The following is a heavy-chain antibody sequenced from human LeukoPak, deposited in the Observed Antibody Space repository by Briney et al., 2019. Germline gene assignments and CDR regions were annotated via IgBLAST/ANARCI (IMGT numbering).Heavy chain of an antibody. Sequence: SETLSLTCTVSGGPISSYYWSWIRQPPGKGLEWIGYIYYSGSTNYNPSLKSRVTISVDTSKNQFSLKLSSVTAADTAVYYCARGGIAAALNWFDPWGQGTLVTVSS. CDR3: ARGGIAAALNWFDP. J-gene: IGHJ5*02. D-gene: IGHD6-13*01. CDR1: GGPISSYY. V-gene: IGHV4-59*01. CDR2: IYYSGST.